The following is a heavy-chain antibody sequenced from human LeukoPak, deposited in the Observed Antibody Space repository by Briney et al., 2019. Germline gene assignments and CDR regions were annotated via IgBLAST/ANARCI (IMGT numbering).Heavy chain of an antibody. CDR2: SRNKADSYTA. Sequence: PGGSLRLSCAASGFTFSDSFMSWVRQAPGKGLEWVGRSRNKADSYTAEYAASVKGRFTISRDESKNSLYLQISSLETGDAAVYYCATSSWYRLAYWGQGSLVTVSS. CDR1: GFTFSDSF. CDR3: ATSSWYRLAY. D-gene: IGHD6-13*01. V-gene: IGHV3-72*01. J-gene: IGHJ4*02.